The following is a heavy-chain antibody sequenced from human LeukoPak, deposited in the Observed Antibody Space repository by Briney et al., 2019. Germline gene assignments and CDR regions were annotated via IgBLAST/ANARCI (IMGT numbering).Heavy chain of an antibody. CDR2: INPSGGST. Sequence: GASVKVSCKASGYTFTSYYMHWVRQAPGQGLEWMGIINPSGGSTSYAQKFQGRVTMTEDTSTDTAYMELSSLRSEDTAVYYCATDLGYCSSTSCPPDYWGQGTLVTVSS. V-gene: IGHV1-46*01. CDR3: ATDLGYCSSTSCPPDY. J-gene: IGHJ4*02. CDR1: GYTFTSYY. D-gene: IGHD2-2*01.